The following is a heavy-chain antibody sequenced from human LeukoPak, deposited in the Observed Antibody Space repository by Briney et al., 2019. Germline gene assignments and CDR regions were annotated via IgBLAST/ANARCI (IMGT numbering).Heavy chain of an antibody. CDR3: ARGENSGLFDY. V-gene: IGHV1-46*01. CDR1: GYTFTTYF. D-gene: IGHD3-10*01. J-gene: IGHJ4*02. Sequence: ASVKVSCKASGYTFTTYFIHWVRQAPGQGLEWMGMINPSGGGTTYAQNFQGRVTMTRDTSTSTVYVDLSSLRSEDTALYYCARGENSGLFDYWGQGTLVTVSS. CDR2: INPSGGGT.